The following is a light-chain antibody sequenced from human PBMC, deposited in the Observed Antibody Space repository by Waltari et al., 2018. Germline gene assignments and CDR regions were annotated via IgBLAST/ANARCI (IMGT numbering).Light chain of an antibody. CDR2: AAS. CDR3: LQVYNYPYA. Sequence: AIQMPQSPSSLSASVGDTVTITCRASQGIRNDLGWYQERPGKAPKLLIYAASTLQGGVPARFSGSGVGTDFTLTISSLQREDFATYYCLQVYNYPYAFGQGTKLE. J-gene: IGKJ2*01. V-gene: IGKV1-6*01. CDR1: QGIRND.